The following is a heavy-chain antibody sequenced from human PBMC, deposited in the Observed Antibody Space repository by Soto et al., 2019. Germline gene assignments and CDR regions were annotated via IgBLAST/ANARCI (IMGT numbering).Heavy chain of an antibody. CDR3: ARDSRYCSGGRCYRRYYYYYGMDG. D-gene: IGHD2-15*01. J-gene: IGHJ6*02. Sequence: EVQLVESGGGLVKPGGSLRLSCAASGFTFSSYSMNWVRQAPGKGLEWVASISSSSSYKYYADSVKGRFTISRDNAKNSLYLQMNRLRADDTAVYYCARDSRYCSGGRCYRRYYYYYGMDGWGQGTTVTVSS. CDR2: ISSSSSYK. CDR1: GFTFSSYS. V-gene: IGHV3-21*01.